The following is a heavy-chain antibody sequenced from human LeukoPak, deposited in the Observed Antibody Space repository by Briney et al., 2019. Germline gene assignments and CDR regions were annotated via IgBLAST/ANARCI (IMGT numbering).Heavy chain of an antibody. Sequence: GESLKISCKGSGYSFTSYWIGWVRQMPGKGLEWMGIIYPGDSDTRYSPSFQGQVTISADKSISTAYLQWSSLKASDTAMYYCARHLSPILRLPDYYYYMDVWGKGTTVTVSS. J-gene: IGHJ6*03. D-gene: IGHD3-3*01. CDR2: IYPGDSDT. CDR3: ARHLSPILRLPDYYYYMDV. CDR1: GYSFTSYW. V-gene: IGHV5-51*01.